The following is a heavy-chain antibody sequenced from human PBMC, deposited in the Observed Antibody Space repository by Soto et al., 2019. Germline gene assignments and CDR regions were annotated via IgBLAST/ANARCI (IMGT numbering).Heavy chain of an antibody. CDR3: TEITPAAHVGY. V-gene: IGHV3-23*01. CDR2: SSNTGGST. CDR1: GFTFITYA. Sequence: GSLRLPCSASGFTFITYAMSSLRQAPGKGLEWVSASSNTGGSTFSEDPVKRRHTITSHNSKTTQYLQMNSLRAEGRAVYYATEITPAAHVGYWGQGTLVTVSS. D-gene: IGHD6-25*01. J-gene: IGHJ4*02.